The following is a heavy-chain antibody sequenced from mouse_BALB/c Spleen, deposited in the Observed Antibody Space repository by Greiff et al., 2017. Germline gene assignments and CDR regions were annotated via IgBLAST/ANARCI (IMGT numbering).Heavy chain of an antibody. CDR3: AKGNYGAY. CDR2: INPYNDGT. Sequence: VQLKQSGPELVKPGASVKMSCKASGYTFTSYVMHWVKQTPGQGLEWIGYINPYNDGTKFYEKFKGKATLTSDKSSSTAYMELSSLTSEDSAVYYCAKGNYGAYWGQGTLVTVSA. D-gene: IGHD2-1*01. V-gene: IGHV1-14*01. CDR1: GYTFTSYV. J-gene: IGHJ3*01.